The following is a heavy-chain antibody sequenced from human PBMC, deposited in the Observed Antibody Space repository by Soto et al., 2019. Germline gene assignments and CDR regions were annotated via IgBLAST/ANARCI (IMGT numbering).Heavy chain of an antibody. Sequence: HPGGSLRLSCVASGFIFSDYAMTWIRQAPGKGLEWVATISATGGNIEYRESLKGRFTISRDNSKKMVYLQINGLTADDTAVYYCAKVAGGLGYFDLWGRGTLVTVSS. CDR3: AKVAGGLGYFDL. CDR2: ISATGGNI. D-gene: IGHD3-16*01. V-gene: IGHV3-23*01. CDR1: GFIFSDYA. J-gene: IGHJ2*01.